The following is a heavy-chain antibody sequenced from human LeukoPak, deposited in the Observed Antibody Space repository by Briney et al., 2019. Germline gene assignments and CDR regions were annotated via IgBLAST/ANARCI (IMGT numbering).Heavy chain of an antibody. CDR1: GFTFSSYG. D-gene: IGHD1-1*01. Sequence: PGGSLRLSCAASGFTFSSYGMHWVRQAPGKGLEWVAFIRYDGSNKYYADSVKGRFTISRDNAKNSLYLQMNSLRAEDTAVYYCATLARGTTDAFDIWGQGTMVTVSS. J-gene: IGHJ3*02. V-gene: IGHV3-30*02. CDR3: ATLARGTTDAFDI. CDR2: IRYDGSNK.